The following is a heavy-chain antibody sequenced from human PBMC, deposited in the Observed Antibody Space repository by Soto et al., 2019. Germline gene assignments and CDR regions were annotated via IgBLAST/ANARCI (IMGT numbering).Heavy chain of an antibody. D-gene: IGHD1-7*01. V-gene: IGHV3-23*01. CDR1: GFTFSSYA. Sequence: GGSLRLSCAASGFTFSSYAMSWVRQAPGKGLEWVSAISGSGGSTYYADSVKGRFTISRDNSKNTLYLQMNSPRAEDTAVYYCAKDGVRTGTTRGDYWGQGTLVTVSS. CDR2: ISGSGGST. J-gene: IGHJ4*02. CDR3: AKDGVRTGTTRGDY.